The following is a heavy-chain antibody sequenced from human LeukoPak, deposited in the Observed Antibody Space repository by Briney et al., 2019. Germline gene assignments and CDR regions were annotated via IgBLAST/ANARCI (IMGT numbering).Heavy chain of an antibody. J-gene: IGHJ4*02. CDR3: AKMVREFYTISYYFDY. D-gene: IGHD2-8*01. CDR1: VFTFISYA. CDR2: ISGSGAGT. Sequence: PGGSLRLSCAVSVFTFISYATNWVRQAPGKGLEWVSGISGSGAGTYYADSVKGRFTISRDNSKNTLYLQMNSLRAEDTAVYYCAKMVREFYTISYYFDYWGQGTLVTVS. V-gene: IGHV3-23*01.